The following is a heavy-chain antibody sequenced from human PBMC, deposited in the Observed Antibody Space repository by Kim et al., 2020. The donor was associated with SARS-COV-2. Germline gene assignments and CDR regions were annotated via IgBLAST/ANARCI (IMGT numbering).Heavy chain of an antibody. V-gene: IGHV1-69*13. Sequence: SVKVSCKASGGTFSSYAISWVRQAPGQGLEWMGGIIPIFGTANYAQKFQGRVTITADESTSTAYMELSSLRSEDTAVYYCARNMEDGYNKDFDYWGQGTLVAVSS. J-gene: IGHJ4*02. CDR3: ARNMEDGYNKDFDY. CDR2: IIPIFGTA. D-gene: IGHD5-12*01. CDR1: GGTFSSYA.